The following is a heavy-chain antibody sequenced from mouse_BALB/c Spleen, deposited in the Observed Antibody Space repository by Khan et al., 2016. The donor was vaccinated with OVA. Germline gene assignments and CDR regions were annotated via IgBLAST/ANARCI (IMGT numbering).Heavy chain of an antibody. J-gene: IGHJ3*01. CDR2: IFPSNGDT. CDR3: TRSGYGNPFAF. CDR1: GYTFTSYY. D-gene: IGHD2-10*02. V-gene: IGHV1S81*02. Sequence: QVQLQQPGAEPVKSGASVKLSCTASGYTFTSYYIYWVKQRPGQGLEWIGGIFPSNGDTYFNEKFQSKATLTVDKSSSTAYVQLSSLTSEDSAVYYCTRSGYGNPFAFWGQGTLVTVSA.